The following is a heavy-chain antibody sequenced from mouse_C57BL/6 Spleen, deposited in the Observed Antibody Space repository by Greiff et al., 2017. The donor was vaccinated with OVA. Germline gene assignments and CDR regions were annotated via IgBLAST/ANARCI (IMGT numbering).Heavy chain of an antibody. CDR3: ARGHYYGSSYDWYFDV. D-gene: IGHD1-1*01. Sequence: VQLQQPGAELVKPGASVKMSCKASGYTFTSYWITWVKQRPGQGLEWIGDIYPGSGSTNYNEKFKSKATLTVDTSSSTAYMQLSSLTSEDSAVYYCARGHYYGSSYDWYFDVWGTGTTVTVSS. J-gene: IGHJ1*03. V-gene: IGHV1-55*01. CDR2: IYPGSGST. CDR1: GYTFTSYW.